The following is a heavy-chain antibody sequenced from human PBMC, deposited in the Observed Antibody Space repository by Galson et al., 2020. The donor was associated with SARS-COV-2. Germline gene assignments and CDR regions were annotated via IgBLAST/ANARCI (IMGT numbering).Heavy chain of an antibody. CDR2: MWYNGINK. CDR3: ARDQAAADYYGLDV. CDR1: GFTFTSYA. D-gene: IGHD2-2*01. V-gene: IGHV3-33*01. Sequence: TGGSLRLSCTASGFTFTSYAMHWFRQTPGKGLEWVAVMWYNGINKYYADSVKGRFTISRDNSKNTLYLQMNSLRVEDSAVYYCARDQAAADYYGLDVWGQGTTVTVSS. J-gene: IGHJ6*02.